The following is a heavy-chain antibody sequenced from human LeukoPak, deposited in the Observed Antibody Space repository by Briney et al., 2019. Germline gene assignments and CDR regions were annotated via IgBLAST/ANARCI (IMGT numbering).Heavy chain of an antibody. Sequence: GASVKVSCKTSGYTFTGYYMHWVRQAPGQGLEWMGWINPNRGGTNYAQKFQGRVTMTRDTSISTAYMELSRLRSDDTAVYYCARDSSLTYYYDSSGYPEYFQHWGQGTLVTVSS. J-gene: IGHJ1*01. CDR1: GYTFTGYY. D-gene: IGHD3-22*01. CDR3: ARDSSLTYYYDSSGYPEYFQH. CDR2: INPNRGGT. V-gene: IGHV1-2*02.